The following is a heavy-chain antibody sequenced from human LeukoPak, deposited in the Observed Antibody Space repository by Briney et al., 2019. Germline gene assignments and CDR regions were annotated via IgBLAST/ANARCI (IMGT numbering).Heavy chain of an antibody. CDR1: GGSFRGFY. CDR3: ARSHCGGDCYSSRWQILYGYYSYYMDV. D-gene: IGHD2-21*02. CDR2: SNHSGSS. J-gene: IGHJ6*03. Sequence: SETLSLTCAVYGGSFRGFYWTWIRQSPGKGLEWIGESNHSGSSSYNPSLKSRIMISVDMSKNQFSLKVRSVTAADTAVYYCARSHCGGDCYSSRWQILYGYYSYYMDVWGTGTTVTVSS. V-gene: IGHV4-34*01.